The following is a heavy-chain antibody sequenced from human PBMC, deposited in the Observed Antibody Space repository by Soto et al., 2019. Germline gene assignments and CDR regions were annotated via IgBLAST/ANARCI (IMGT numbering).Heavy chain of an antibody. CDR1: GYTFTGYY. V-gene: IGHV1-2*02. J-gene: IGHJ4*02. CDR3: ARDSVPAARYYFDY. CDR2: INPNSGGT. Sequence: ASVKVSCKASGYTFTGYYMHWVRQAPGQGLEWMGWINPNSGGTNYAQKFQGRVTMTRDTSISTAYMELSSLRAEDTAVYYCARDSVPAARYYFDYWGQGTLVTVSS. D-gene: IGHD2-2*01.